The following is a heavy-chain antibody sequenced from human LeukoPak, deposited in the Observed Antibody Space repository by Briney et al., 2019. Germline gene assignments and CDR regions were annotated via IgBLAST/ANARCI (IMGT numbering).Heavy chain of an antibody. CDR1: GYSFTNYW. D-gene: IGHD1-26*01. CDR2: IHPGDSDT. V-gene: IGHV5-51*01. CDR3: ARQYSGSYYRPYYFDS. J-gene: IGHJ4*02. Sequence: GESLKISCKASGYSFTNYWIGWVRQMPGKGLEWMGVIHPGDSDTKYSPSFEGQVTISADRSINTAYLQWSSLKASDTAKYFCARQYSGSYYRPYYFDSRGQGTLVTVSS.